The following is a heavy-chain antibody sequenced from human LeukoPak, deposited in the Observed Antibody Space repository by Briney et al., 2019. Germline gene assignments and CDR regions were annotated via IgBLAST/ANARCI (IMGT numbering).Heavy chain of an antibody. J-gene: IGHJ4*02. Sequence: PGGSLRLSCAASGFTFSNYAMSWVRQAPGKGLEWVSGISGSGGSTYYADSVKGRFTISRDNSKNTLYLQMNSLRAEDTAVYYCAKDPGYSYGYVDYWGQGTLVTVSS. V-gene: IGHV3-23*01. D-gene: IGHD5-18*01. CDR2: ISGSGGST. CDR3: AKDPGYSYGYVDY. CDR1: GFTFSNYA.